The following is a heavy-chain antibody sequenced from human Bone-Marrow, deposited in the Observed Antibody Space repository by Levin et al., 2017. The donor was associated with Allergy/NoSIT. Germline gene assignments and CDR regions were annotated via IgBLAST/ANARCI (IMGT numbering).Heavy chain of an antibody. CDR2: IIPALGTA. Sequence: GASVKVSCEASGGSFNNYAMNWVRQAPGQGLEWMGGIIPALGTADYAQNFQGRATITADESTSKLFLELSRLGSEDTAVYFCARNPCSSSSGAFDIWGLGTLVTVSS. J-gene: IGHJ3*02. V-gene: IGHV1-69*13. CDR1: GGSFNNYA. D-gene: IGHD6-6*01. CDR3: ARNPCSSSSGAFDI.